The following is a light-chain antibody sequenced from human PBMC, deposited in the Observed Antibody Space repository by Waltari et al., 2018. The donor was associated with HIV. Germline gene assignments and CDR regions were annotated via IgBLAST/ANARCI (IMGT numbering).Light chain of an antibody. CDR2: SNN. J-gene: IGLJ2*01. CDR3: AAWDDSLNGPGVV. V-gene: IGLV1-44*01. CDR1: SSNIGSNT. Sequence: QSVLTQPPSASGTPGQRVTISCSGSSSNIGSNTVNWYQQLPGTAPKLLIYSNNQRPSGVPGRFSGSKSCTSASLAISGLQSEDEADYYCAAWDDSLNGPGVVFGGGTKLTVL.